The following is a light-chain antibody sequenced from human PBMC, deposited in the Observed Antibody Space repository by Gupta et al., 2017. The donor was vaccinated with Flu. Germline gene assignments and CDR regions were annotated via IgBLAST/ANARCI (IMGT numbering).Light chain of an antibody. CDR3: QQYKSIISGSYT. V-gene: IGKV1-5*03. CDR2: KAS. J-gene: IGKJ2*01. CDR1: QSISSW. Sequence: DIQMTQSPSTLSASVGDRVTITCRASQSISSWLAWYQQKPGKAPKLLIYKASSLESGVPSRFSGSGSGTEFTLTISSLQPEDFATYYCQQYKSIISGSYTFGQGTKLEIK.